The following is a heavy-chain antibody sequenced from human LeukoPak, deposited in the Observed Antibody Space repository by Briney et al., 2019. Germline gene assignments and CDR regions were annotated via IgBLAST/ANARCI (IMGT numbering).Heavy chain of an antibody. J-gene: IGHJ4*02. D-gene: IGHD6-13*01. CDR3: AKPTTYSSAWYGFDY. CDR2: ISYDGSKK. CDR1: GFTFSTYG. V-gene: IGHV3-30*18. Sequence: GGSLRLSCAASGFTFSTYGMHWVRQAPGKGLERVALISYDGSKKYNADSVKGRFTISRDNSKNTLYLQMNSVRDEDTAVYYCAKPTTYSSAWYGFDYWGQGILVTVSS.